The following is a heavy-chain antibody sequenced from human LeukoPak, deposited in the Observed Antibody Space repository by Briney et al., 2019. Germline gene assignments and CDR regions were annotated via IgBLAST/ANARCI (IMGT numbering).Heavy chain of an antibody. J-gene: IGHJ4*02. V-gene: IGHV4-34*01. CDR2: INQSGTT. CDR1: GGSFSDNY. D-gene: IGHD3-16*02. Sequence: PSETLSLTCAIYGGSFSDNYWSWIRQPPGKGLEWIGEINQSGTTNYNPSLKSPVTISVDTSTNQFSLKLSLVTAADTAVYYCARTSKSPYDYVWGSDQLPYLFDYWGQGTLVTVSS. CDR3: ARTSKSPYDYVWGSDQLPYLFDY.